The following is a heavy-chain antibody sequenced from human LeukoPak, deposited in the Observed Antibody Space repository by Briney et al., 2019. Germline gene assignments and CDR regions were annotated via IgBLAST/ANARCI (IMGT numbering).Heavy chain of an antibody. CDR2: FDPEDGET. J-gene: IGHJ4*02. Sequence: GASVKVSCKVSGYTLTELSMHWVRQAPGKGLEWMGGFDPEDGETIYAQKFQGRVTMTEDTSTDTAYMGLSSLRSEDTAVYYCATDFFSGWYVGKYWGQGTLVTVSS. CDR1: GYTLTELS. D-gene: IGHD6-19*01. CDR3: ATDFFSGWYVGKY. V-gene: IGHV1-24*01.